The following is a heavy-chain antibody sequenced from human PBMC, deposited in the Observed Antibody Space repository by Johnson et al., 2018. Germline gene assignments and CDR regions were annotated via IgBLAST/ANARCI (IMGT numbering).Heavy chain of an antibody. V-gene: IGHV4-59*01. J-gene: IGHJ6*02. CDR3: ARRHSNYDYGMDV. CDR2: IYYSGST. CDR1: GGSISSYY. Sequence: QVQLQESGPGLVKXSETLSLTCTVSGGSISSYYWSWIRQPPGKGLEWIGYIYYSGSTNYNPSLKSRVTLSVDTSKNQFSLKLSSVTAADPAVYYCARRHSNYDYGMDVWGQGTTVTVSS. D-gene: IGHD4-11*01.